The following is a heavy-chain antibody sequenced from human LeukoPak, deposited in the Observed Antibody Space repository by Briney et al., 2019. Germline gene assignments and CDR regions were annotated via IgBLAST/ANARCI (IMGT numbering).Heavy chain of an antibody. CDR3: ARGLSVGGV. D-gene: IGHD2/OR15-2a*01. V-gene: IGHV3-21*06. J-gene: IGHJ4*02. CDR2: ISSSSSYI. CDR1: GFPFSSHS. Sequence: GGSLRLSCAASGFPFSSHSMNWVRQAPGKGLQWVSSISSSSSYIFYADSVKSRFTISRDNAKNSLYLQMNSLRAEDTAVYYCARGLSVGGVWGQGTLVSVSS.